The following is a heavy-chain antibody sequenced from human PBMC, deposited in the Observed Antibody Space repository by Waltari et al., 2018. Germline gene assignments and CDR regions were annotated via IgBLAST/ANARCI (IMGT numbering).Heavy chain of an antibody. CDR1: GGSFSGYY. D-gene: IGHD6-19*01. CDR2: INHSGST. Sequence: QVQLQQWGAGLLKPSETLSLTCAVYGGSFSGYYWSWIRQPPGKGLEWIGEINHSGSTNYNPSLKSRVTISVDTSKNQFSLNLSSVTAADTAVYYCARGLAVAGYFFDYWGQGTLVTVSS. CDR3: ARGLAVAGYFFDY. V-gene: IGHV4-34*01. J-gene: IGHJ4*02.